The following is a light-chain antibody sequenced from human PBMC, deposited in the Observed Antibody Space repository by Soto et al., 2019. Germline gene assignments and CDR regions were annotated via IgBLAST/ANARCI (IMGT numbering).Light chain of an antibody. V-gene: IGKV3-20*01. CDR1: QSVSSSY. Sequence: EIVLTQSPGTLSLSPGERATLSCRARQSVSSSYLAWYQQKPGQAPRLLIYGASSRATGIPARFSGSGSGTDFTLTISRLEPEDFAVYYCQQYGSSPPRYTFGQGTKLEIK. CDR2: GAS. CDR3: QQYGSSPPRYT. J-gene: IGKJ2*01.